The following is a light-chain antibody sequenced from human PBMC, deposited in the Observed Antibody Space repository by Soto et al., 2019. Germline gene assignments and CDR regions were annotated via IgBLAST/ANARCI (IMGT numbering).Light chain of an antibody. CDR1: QSVYSN. CDR2: DAS. Sequence: ETVTTQSPATLSVSPGERPTLSCRASQSVYSNLAWYQQKPGQAPRLLIYDASTRATGIPARFSGSGSGTEFTLTISSLQSEDFAVYYCQQYNTWPLTFGPGTKVDIK. V-gene: IGKV3-15*01. J-gene: IGKJ3*01. CDR3: QQYNTWPLT.